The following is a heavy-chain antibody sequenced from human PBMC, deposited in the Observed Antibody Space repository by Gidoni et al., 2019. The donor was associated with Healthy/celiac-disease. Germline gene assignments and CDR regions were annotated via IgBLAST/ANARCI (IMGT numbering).Heavy chain of an antibody. V-gene: IGHV3-30-3*01. J-gene: IGHJ4*02. D-gene: IGHD2-15*01. CDR2: ISYDGSNK. Sequence: LEWVAVISYDGSNKYYADSVKGRFTISRDNSKNTLYLQMNSLRAEDTAVYYCAREDIVVVVAATGFDYWGQGTLVTVSS. CDR3: AREDIVVVVAATGFDY.